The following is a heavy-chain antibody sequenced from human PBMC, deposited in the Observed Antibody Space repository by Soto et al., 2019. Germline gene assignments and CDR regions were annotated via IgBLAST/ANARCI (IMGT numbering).Heavy chain of an antibody. CDR1: GFTFSSYG. CDR2: IWYDGSNK. D-gene: IGHD2-21*02. J-gene: IGHJ4*02. Sequence: QVQLVESGGGVVQPGRSLRLSCAASGFTFSSYGMHWVRQAPGKGLEWVAVIWYDGSNKYYADSVKGRFTNSRDNSKNTLYLQMNSLRAEDTAVYYCARGRCGGDCYSTVYWGQGTLVTVSS. CDR3: ARGRCGGDCYSTVY. V-gene: IGHV3-33*01.